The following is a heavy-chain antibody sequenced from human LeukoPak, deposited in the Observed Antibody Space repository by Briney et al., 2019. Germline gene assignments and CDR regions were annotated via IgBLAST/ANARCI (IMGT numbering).Heavy chain of an antibody. J-gene: IGHJ4*02. CDR2: IYPGDSDT. CDR3: ARASGYSSLCVY. V-gene: IGHV5-51*01. D-gene: IGHD5-18*01. Sequence: GIIYPGDSDTRYSPSFHGQVTISADKSISTAYLQWSSLKASDAALYYCARASGYSSLCVYWGQGTLVTVSS.